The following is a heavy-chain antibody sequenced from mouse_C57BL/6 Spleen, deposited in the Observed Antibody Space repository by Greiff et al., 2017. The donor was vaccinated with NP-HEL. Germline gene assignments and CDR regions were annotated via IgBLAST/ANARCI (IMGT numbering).Heavy chain of an antibody. J-gene: IGHJ3*01. V-gene: IGHV1-81*01. D-gene: IGHD1-1*01. Sequence: QVQLKQSGAELARPGASVKLSCKASGYTFTSYGISWVKQRTGQGLEWIGEIYPRSGNTYYNEKFKGKATLTADKSSSTAYMELRSLTSEDSAVYFCAKGALITTVVATPFAYWGQGTLVTVSA. CDR3: AKGALITTVVATPFAY. CDR1: GYTFTSYG. CDR2: IYPRSGNT.